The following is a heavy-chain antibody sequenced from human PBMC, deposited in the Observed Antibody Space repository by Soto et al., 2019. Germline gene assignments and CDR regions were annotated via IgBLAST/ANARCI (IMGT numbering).Heavy chain of an antibody. CDR3: AKAVDITVRGVPPSDF. D-gene: IGHD3-10*01. J-gene: IGHJ4*02. CDR2: ISYDGRNK. CDR1: GFIFHNYG. Sequence: QVQLVESGGGVVQPGRSLRLSCAASGFIFHNYGMHWVRQAPGKGLEWVAVISYDGRNKYYADSVKGRFTISRDNSKNTLYLQMNSLSDEDTAVYFCAKAVDITVRGVPPSDFWGQGTLVTVSS. V-gene: IGHV3-30*18.